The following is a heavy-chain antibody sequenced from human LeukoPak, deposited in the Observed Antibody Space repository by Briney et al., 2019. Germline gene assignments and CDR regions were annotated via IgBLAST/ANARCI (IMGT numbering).Heavy chain of an antibody. Sequence: SETLSLTCTVSGGSISSYYWSWIRQPPGRALEWIGNIFYSGSTYYSPSLKSRVTISLDTSRNQFSLKLNSVTAADTAVYYCAKSNGYGLIDIWGQGTMVTVSS. CDR1: GGSISSYY. D-gene: IGHD3-10*01. CDR3: AKSNGYGLIDI. CDR2: IFYSGST. V-gene: IGHV4-59*12. J-gene: IGHJ3*02.